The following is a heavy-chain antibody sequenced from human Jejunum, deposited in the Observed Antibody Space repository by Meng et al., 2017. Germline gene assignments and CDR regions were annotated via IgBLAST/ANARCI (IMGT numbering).Heavy chain of an antibody. CDR3: ARDRGGSYY. CDR1: GFTFSSYE. Sequence: GESLKISCVGSGFTFSSYELTWVRQAPGQGLEWISYISSSGSTIYYADSVKGRFTMSRDNAKNSVYLQMTNLRPEDTALYYCARDRGGSYYWGQGTLVTVSS. J-gene: IGHJ4*02. CDR2: ISSSGSTI. V-gene: IGHV3-48*03.